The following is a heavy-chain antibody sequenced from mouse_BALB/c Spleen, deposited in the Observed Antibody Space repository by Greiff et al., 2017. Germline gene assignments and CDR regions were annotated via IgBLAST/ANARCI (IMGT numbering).Heavy chain of an antibody. CDR2: ISYSGST. D-gene: IGHD2-1*01. V-gene: IGHV3-8*02. Sequence: EVQLVESGPSLVKPSQTLSLTCSVTGDSITSGYWNWFRKFPGNKLEYRGYISYSGSTYYNPSLKSRISITRDTSKNQYYLQLNSVTTEDTATYYCARGGYGNHAWFAYWGQGTLVTVSA. J-gene: IGHJ3*01. CDR3: ARGGYGNHAWFAY. CDR1: GDSITSGY.